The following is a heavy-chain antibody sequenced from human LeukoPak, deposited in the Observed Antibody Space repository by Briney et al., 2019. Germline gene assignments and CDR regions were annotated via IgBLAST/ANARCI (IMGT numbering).Heavy chain of an antibody. CDR2: ISAYNGNT. V-gene: IGHV1-18*01. D-gene: IGHD3-10*01. J-gene: IGHJ6*03. CDR1: GYTFTSYG. Sequence: APVKVSCKASGYTFTSYGISWVRQAPGQGLEWMGWISAYNGNTNYAQKLQGRVTMTTDTSTSTAYMELRSLRSDDTAVYYCARVSGRHGITMVRGVIKPPGYMDVWGKGTTVTVSS. CDR3: ARVSGRHGITMVRGVIKPPGYMDV.